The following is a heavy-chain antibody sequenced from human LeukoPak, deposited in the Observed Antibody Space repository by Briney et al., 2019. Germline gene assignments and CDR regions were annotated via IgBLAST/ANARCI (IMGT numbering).Heavy chain of an antibody. CDR2: ISYDGSNK. J-gene: IGHJ4*02. CDR1: AFTFSTYA. D-gene: IGHD4-23*01. V-gene: IGHV3-30-3*01. CDR3: ANLLRWEPY. Sequence: GGSLRLSCAASAFTFSTYAMHWVRQAPGKGLEWVAVISYDGSNKYYADSVKGRFTISRDNSKNTLYLQMNSLRAEDTAVYYCANLLRWEPYWGQGTLVTVSS.